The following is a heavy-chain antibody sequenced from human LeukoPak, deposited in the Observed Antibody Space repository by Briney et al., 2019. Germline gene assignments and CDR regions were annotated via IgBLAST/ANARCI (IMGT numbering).Heavy chain of an antibody. V-gene: IGHV3-23*01. CDR2: ISGSGGST. D-gene: IGHD6-13*01. J-gene: IGHJ4*02. CDR3: ASHSSSWYPYFDY. Sequence: GGSLRLSCAASGFTFSSYAMHWVRQAPGKGLEWVSAISGSGGSTYYADSVKGRFTISRDNSKNTLYLQMNSLRAEDTAVYYCASHSSSWYPYFDYWGQGTLVTVSS. CDR1: GFTFSSYA.